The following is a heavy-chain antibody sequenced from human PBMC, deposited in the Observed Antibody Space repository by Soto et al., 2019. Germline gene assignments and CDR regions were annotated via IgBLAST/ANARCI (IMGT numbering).Heavy chain of an antibody. CDR1: GFTFSSYA. J-gene: IGHJ4*02. CDR2: ISGSGGST. D-gene: IGHD3-10*01. Sequence: EVQLLESGGGLVQPGGSLRLSCAASGFTFSSYAMSWVRQAPGKGLEWVSAISGSGGSTYYADSVKGRFTISRDNSKNTLYLQMNSLRAEDTAVYYCAKNPRGAMVRGVPSGDWGQGTLVTVSS. CDR3: AKNPRGAMVRGVPSGD. V-gene: IGHV3-23*01.